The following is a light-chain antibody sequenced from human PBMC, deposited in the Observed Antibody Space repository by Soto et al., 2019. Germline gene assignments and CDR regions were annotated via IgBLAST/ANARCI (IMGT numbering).Light chain of an antibody. CDR3: AAWDDSLSGLV. Sequence: QSMPTQPPSASGTPGQRVTISCSGSSSNIGSNYVYWYQQLPGTAPKLLIYRNNQRPSGVPDRFSGSKSGTSASLAISGLRSEDEADYYCAAWDDSLSGLVFGGGTKVTVL. CDR1: SSNIGSNY. J-gene: IGLJ2*01. CDR2: RNN. V-gene: IGLV1-47*01.